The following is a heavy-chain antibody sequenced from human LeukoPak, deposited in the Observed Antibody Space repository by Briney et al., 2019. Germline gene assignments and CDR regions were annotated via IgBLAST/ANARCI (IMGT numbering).Heavy chain of an antibody. CDR2: FDPEDGEDGET. CDR3: AMTGRYAGRAFDY. CDR1: GSSLIEVA. J-gene: IGHJ4*02. Sequence: GASVKVSCKVSGSSLIEVAMHWVRQAPGKGLEWVGSFDPEDGEDGETHYAQKFQGRVTMTEDASTDTAYMELTSLSSEDTALYYCAMTGRYAGRAFDYWGQGTLVTVSS. D-gene: IGHD3-9*01. V-gene: IGHV1-24*01.